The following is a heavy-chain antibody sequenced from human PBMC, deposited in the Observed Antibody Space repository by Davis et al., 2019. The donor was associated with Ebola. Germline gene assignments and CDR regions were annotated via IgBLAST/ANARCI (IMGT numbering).Heavy chain of an antibody. CDR3: ARAYSSGWPSVDY. CDR2: ISSSSTTK. CDR1: GFTFSSYS. D-gene: IGHD6-19*01. V-gene: IGHV3-48*01. Sequence: GESLKISCAASGFTFSSYSMNWVRQAPGRGLEWVSYISSSSTTKYYADSVKGRFTISRDNSKNTLYLQMNSLRAEDTAVYYCARAYSSGWPSVDYWGQGTLVTVSS. J-gene: IGHJ4*02.